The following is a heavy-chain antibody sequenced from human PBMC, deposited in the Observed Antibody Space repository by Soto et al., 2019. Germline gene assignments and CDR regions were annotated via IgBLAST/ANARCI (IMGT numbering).Heavy chain of an antibody. V-gene: IGHV3-30*18. CDR3: AKGIQYYDILTGYGDAFDI. CDR1: GFTFSSYG. Sequence: PGGSMGLSCAASGFTFSSYGMHWVRQAPGKGLEWVAVISYDGSNKYYADSVKGRFTISRDNSKNTLYLQMNSLRAEDTAVYYCAKGIQYYDILTGYGDAFDIWGQGTMVTVSS. CDR2: ISYDGSNK. J-gene: IGHJ3*02. D-gene: IGHD3-9*01.